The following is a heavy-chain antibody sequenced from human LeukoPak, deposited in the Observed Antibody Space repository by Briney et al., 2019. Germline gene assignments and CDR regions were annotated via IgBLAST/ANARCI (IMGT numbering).Heavy chain of an antibody. CDR1: GYTFTGYY. J-gene: IGHJ4*02. D-gene: IGHD1-26*01. V-gene: IGHV1-2*02. Sequence: GASVKVSCKASGYTFTGYYMHWVRQAPGQGLEWMGWINPNSGGTNYAQKFQGRVTMTRDTSISTAYMELSSLRSEDTAVYYCATGGRAQIVGARDWGQGTLVTVSS. CDR3: ATGGRAQIVGARD. CDR2: INPNSGGT.